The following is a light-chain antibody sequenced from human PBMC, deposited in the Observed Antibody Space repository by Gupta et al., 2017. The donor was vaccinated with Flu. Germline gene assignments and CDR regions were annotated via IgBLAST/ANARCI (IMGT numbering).Light chain of an antibody. J-gene: IGKJ1*01. CDR3: QQYKNWPPCT. CDR2: GAS. Sequence: ATLSVSPGERATLSCRASQSVSNNLAWYKQKPGQAPRLLIYGASTRDAGIAARISGSGSGTEFTLTISSRQSEDFAVYYCQQYKNWPPCTFGQGTKVEIK. CDR1: QSVSNN. V-gene: IGKV3-15*01.